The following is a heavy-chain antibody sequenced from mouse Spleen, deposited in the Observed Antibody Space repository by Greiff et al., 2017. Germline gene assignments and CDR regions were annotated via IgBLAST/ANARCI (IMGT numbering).Heavy chain of an antibody. CDR3: AQADYAMDY. Sequence: VKLQESGAELVKPGASVKVSCKASGYTFTSYWMHWVKQRPGQGLEWIGRIHPSDSDTNYNQKFKGKATLTVDKSSSTAYMQLSSLTSEDSAVYYCAQADYAMDYWGQGTSVTVSS. CDR2: IHPSDSDT. J-gene: IGHJ4*01. CDR1: GYTFTSYW. V-gene: IGHV1-74*01.